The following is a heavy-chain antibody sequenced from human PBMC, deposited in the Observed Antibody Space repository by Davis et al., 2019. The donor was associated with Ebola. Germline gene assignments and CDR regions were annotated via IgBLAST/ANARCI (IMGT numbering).Heavy chain of an antibody. CDR2: IYPGDSDT. J-gene: IGHJ4*02. CDR3: VRHGEGDGYNSVSDY. V-gene: IGHV5-51*01. D-gene: IGHD5-24*01. Sequence: PGGSLRLSCKGSGYSFTSYWIGWVRQMPGKGLEWMGIIYPGDSDTRYSPSFQGQVTISADKSISTAYLQWSSLKASDTAMYYCVRHGEGDGYNSVSDYWGQGTLVTVSS. CDR1: GYSFTSYW.